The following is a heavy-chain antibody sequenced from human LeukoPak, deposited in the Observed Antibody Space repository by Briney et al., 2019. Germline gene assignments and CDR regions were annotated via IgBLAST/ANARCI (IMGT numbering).Heavy chain of an antibody. Sequence: PGGSLRLSCAASGFTFSRNGMSWVRQAPGKGLEWVSAISGSGGSTYYADSVKGRFTISRDNSKNTLYLQMNSLRAEDTAVYYCAKPVFYYYYMDVWGKGTTVTISS. CDR3: AKPVFYYYYMDV. CDR2: ISGSGGST. CDR1: GFTFSRNG. V-gene: IGHV3-23*01. D-gene: IGHD3-16*01. J-gene: IGHJ6*03.